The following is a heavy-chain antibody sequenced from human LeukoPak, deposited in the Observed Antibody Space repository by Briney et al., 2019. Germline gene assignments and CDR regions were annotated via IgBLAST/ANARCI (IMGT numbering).Heavy chain of an antibody. V-gene: IGHV4-59*01. CDR1: GASIRSYY. CDR3: AQQVVGTSNSFDM. D-gene: IGHD2-15*01. CDR2: ITYSGNT. J-gene: IGHJ3*02. Sequence: SETLSLTCNVSGASIRSYYWSWIRQSPGKGLEWSGSITYSGNTELNPSLRSRVTMSSDPPKSQFSLKLSSVTTADTALYYCAQQVVGTSNSFDMWGQGTMVTVSS.